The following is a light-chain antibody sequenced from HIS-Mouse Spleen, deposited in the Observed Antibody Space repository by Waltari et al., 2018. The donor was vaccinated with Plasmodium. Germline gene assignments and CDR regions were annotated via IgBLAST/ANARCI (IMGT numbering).Light chain of an antibody. Sequence: SYELTQPPSVSVSPGQTASITCSGDKLGDKYACWYQQKPGQSPVLVIYQESKGPSGIPERFSGSNVGNTATLTISGTQAMDEADYYCQAWDSSTDYVFGTGTKVTVL. CDR1: KLGDKY. CDR2: QES. CDR3: QAWDSSTDYV. V-gene: IGLV3-1*01. J-gene: IGLJ1*01.